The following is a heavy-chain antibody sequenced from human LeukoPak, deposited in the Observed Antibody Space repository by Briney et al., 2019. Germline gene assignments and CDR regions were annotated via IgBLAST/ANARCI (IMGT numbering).Heavy chain of an antibody. D-gene: IGHD6-19*01. V-gene: IGHV3-9*03. CDR3: AKARRAVADNAFDI. Sequence: GGSLRLSCAASGFTFDDYAMHWVRQAPGKGLEWVSGISWNSGSIGYADSVKGRFTISRDNAKNSLYLQMNSLRAEDMALYYCAKARRAVADNAFDIWGQGTMVTVSS. CDR2: ISWNSGSI. CDR1: GFTFDDYA. J-gene: IGHJ3*02.